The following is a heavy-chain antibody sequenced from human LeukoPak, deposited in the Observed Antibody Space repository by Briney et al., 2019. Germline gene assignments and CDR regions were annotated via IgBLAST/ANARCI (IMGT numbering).Heavy chain of an antibody. CDR2: IYPGDSDT. J-gene: IGHJ4*02. D-gene: IGHD1-14*01. V-gene: IGHV5-51*01. CDR3: ARGGENNGVSFEY. CDR1: GYSFTNSY. Sequence: GESLEFFCKGSGYSFTNSYIGWVPQMPGKGLEWMGIIYPGDSDTRYSPSFQGQVTISADKSISTAYLQWSSLKASDAAMYYCARGGENNGVSFEYWGQGTLVTVSS.